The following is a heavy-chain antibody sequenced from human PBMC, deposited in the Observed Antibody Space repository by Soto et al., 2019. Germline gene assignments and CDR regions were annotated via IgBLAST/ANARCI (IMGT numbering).Heavy chain of an antibody. CDR1: GGSFSGYY. Sequence: SETLSLTCAVYGGSFSGYYWSWIRQPPGKGLEWIGEINHSGSTNYNPSLKSRVTISVDTSKNQFSLKLSSVTAADTAVYYCARGSGEWLFGHYYYYGMDVWGQGTKVTVSS. CDR2: INHSGST. V-gene: IGHV4-34*01. J-gene: IGHJ6*02. D-gene: IGHD3-3*01. CDR3: ARGSGEWLFGHYYYYGMDV.